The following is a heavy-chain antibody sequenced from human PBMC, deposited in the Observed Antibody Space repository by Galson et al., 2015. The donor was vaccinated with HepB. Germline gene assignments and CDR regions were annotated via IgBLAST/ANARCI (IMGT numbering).Heavy chain of an antibody. CDR3: ASCSGRFVTDAFDI. Sequence: SLSLSCEASAFTCSSYALSWVRQAPGKGLEWVSSIRGSVGTTYYADSVKGRFTISRDNPKNTLYVQMNSLRAEDTAVYYCASCSGRFVTDAFDIWGQGTMVTVSS. D-gene: IGHD6-19*01. CDR1: AFTCSSYA. V-gene: IGHV3-23*01. J-gene: IGHJ3*02. CDR2: IRGSVGTT.